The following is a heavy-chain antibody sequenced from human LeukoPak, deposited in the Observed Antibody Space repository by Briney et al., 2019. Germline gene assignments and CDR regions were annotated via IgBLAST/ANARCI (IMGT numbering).Heavy chain of an antibody. CDR1: GFTFSGYA. CDR2: ISGSGGST. V-gene: IGHV3-23*01. CDR3: AKSMTTVTDSFN. J-gene: IGHJ4*02. Sequence: GGSLRLSCAASGFTFSGYAMSWVRQTPGKELEWVSAISGSGGSTYYADSVKGRFTISRDNSKNTLYLQMNSLRAEDTAVYYCAKSMTTVTDSFNWGQGTLVTVSS. D-gene: IGHD4-17*01.